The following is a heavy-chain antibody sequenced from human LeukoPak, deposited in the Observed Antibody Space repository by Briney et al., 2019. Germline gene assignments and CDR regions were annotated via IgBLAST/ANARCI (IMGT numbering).Heavy chain of an antibody. J-gene: IGHJ6*03. CDR1: GFTFSSYA. CDR2: ISGSGGST. D-gene: IGHD6-6*01. V-gene: IGHV3-23*01. CDR3: AKAKQLALSTSYYYMDV. Sequence: GGSLRLSCAASGFTFSSYAMSWVRQAPGKGLEWVSAISGSGGSTYYADSVKGRFTISRDNSKNTLYLQMNSLRAEDTAVYYCAKAKQLALSTSYYYMDVWGKGTTVTVSS.